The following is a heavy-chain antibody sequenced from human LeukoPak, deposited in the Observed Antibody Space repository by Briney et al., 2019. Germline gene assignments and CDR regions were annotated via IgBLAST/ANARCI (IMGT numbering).Heavy chain of an antibody. CDR3: TRVADGQRLGFFDY. V-gene: IGHV3-74*01. D-gene: IGHD3-9*01. CDR1: GFTFSSYW. Sequence: GGSLRLSCAASGFTFSSYWMHWVREAPGKGLVWVSRINTDGSSTSYADSVKGRFTISRDNAKNTLYLQMNSLRAGDTAVYYCTRVADGQRLGFFDYWGQGTLVTVSS. J-gene: IGHJ4*02. CDR2: INTDGSST.